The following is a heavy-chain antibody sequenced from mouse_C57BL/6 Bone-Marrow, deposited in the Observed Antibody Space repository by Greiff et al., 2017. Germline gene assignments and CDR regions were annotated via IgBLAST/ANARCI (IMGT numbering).Heavy chain of an antibody. CDR1: GFTFSDAW. V-gene: IGHV6-6*01. Sequence: EVKLMESGGGLVQPGGSMKLSCAASGFTFSDAWMDWVRQSPEKGLEWVAEIRNKANNPATYYAVSVKGRFTISRDDSKGYGYLQMNSLRAEDAGIYDCTRPANFPPFFDVWGTGTTVTVSS. D-gene: IGHD1-2*01. CDR3: TRPANFPPFFDV. J-gene: IGHJ1*03. CDR2: IRNKANNPAT.